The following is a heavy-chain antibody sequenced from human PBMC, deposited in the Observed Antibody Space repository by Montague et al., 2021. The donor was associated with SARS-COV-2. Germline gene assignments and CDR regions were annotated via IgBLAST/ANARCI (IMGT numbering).Heavy chain of an antibody. V-gene: IGHV4-59*11. CDR1: GGSISSHY. CDR2: INYSGGT. D-gene: IGHD3-10*01. Sequence: SETLSLTCAVSGGSISSHYWSFIRQPPGKGLEWIAYINYSGGTNYNPPLKSRVTISVDTSKNHFSLQLRSVTPADTAVYFCARATSVRGAVNWFDPWGQGTLVTVSS. J-gene: IGHJ5*02. CDR3: ARATSVRGAVNWFDP.